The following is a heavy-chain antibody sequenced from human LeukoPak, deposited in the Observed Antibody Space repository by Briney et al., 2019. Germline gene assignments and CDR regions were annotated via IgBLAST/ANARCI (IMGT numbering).Heavy chain of an antibody. J-gene: IGHJ4*02. CDR1: GFTFSTYI. Sequence: GGSLRLSCAASGFTFSTYIMNWVRQTPGEGLEWVSSISGSGGSTYYADSVKGRFTISRDNSKNTLYLQMSSLRAEDTAIYYCASGIIRGVITNDYWGQGTLVTVSS. V-gene: IGHV3-23*01. D-gene: IGHD3-10*01. CDR2: ISGSGGST. CDR3: ASGIIRGVITNDY.